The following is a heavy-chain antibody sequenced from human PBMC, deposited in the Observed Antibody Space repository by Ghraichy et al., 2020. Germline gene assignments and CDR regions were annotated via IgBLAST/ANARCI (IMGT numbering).Heavy chain of an antibody. J-gene: IGHJ6*02. CDR1: GSTFSSYS. Sequence: GGSLRLSCAASGSTFSSYSMNWVRQAPGKGLEWVSSISSSSSYIYYADSVKGRFTISRDNAKNSLYLQMNSLRAEDTAVYYCARDSVTMVRGVVYYYYGMDVWGQGTTVTVSS. CDR3: ARDSVTMVRGVVYYYYGMDV. D-gene: IGHD3-10*01. V-gene: IGHV3-21*01. CDR2: ISSSSSYI.